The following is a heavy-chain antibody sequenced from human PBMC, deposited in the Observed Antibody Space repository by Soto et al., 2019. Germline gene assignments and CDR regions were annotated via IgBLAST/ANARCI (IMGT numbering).Heavy chain of an antibody. CDR2: ISYDGSNK. V-gene: IGHV3-30-3*01. CDR1: GFTFSSYA. CDR3: ASALYSSSSVSP. D-gene: IGHD6-6*01. J-gene: IGHJ5*02. Sequence: QVQLVESGGGVVQPGRSLRLSCAASGFTFSSYAMHWVRQAPGKGLEWVAVISYDGSNKYYADSVKGRFTISRDNSKNTLYLQMNSLRAEDTAVYYCASALYSSSSVSPWGQGTLVTVSS.